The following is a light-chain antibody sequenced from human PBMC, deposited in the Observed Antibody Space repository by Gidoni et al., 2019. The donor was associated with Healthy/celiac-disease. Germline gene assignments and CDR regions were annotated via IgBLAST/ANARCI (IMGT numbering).Light chain of an antibody. CDR2: INN. J-gene: IGLJ2*01. CDR3: AAWDDSLNGPV. CDR1: SSNIGSNT. V-gene: IGLV1-44*01. Sequence: QSVLTQPPSASGTPGQRVTISCSGSSSNIGSNTVNWYQQLPGTAPKLLIHINNQRPSGVPARFSGSKSGTSASLAISVLQSEDEADYDCAAWDDSLNGPVFGGGTKLTVL.